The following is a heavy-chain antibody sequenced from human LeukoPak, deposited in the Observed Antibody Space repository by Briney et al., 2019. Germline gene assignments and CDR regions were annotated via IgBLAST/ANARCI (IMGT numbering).Heavy chain of an antibody. CDR1: GYTFTDYY. CDR2: ISPNSGDT. V-gene: IGHV1-2*02. J-gene: IGHJ3*01. D-gene: IGHD1-26*01. Sequence: GASVKVSCTASGYTFTDYYIHWVRQAPGQGLEWMGWISPNSGDTDYAQKFQGRVTMTRDTPISTVYMALSSLRSDDTAMYYCARIISYGGSDGFDLWGQGTMVTVSS. CDR3: ARIISYGGSDGFDL.